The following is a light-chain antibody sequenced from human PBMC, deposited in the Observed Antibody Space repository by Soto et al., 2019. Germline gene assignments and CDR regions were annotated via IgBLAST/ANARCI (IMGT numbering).Light chain of an antibody. CDR3: QQYHICRT. V-gene: IGKV1-5*03. CDR2: RTS. Sequence: DIQMTQSPSTLSASVGDRVTITCRASQSIGAALAWYQQKPEKAPDLLIYRTSTLESGVPSRFSGSGSGTEFTLAISSLQPDDFATYYCQQYHICRTVGQGTKVDSK. CDR1: QSIGAA. J-gene: IGKJ2*01.